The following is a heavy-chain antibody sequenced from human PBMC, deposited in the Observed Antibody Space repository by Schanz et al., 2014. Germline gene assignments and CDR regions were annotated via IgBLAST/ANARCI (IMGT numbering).Heavy chain of an antibody. Sequence: QVQLQESGPGLVKPSETLSLTCSVSGGDIGNYYWSWIRQPPGKGLEWIGYIHQSGGTNYNPSLKSRATILVDTSKNQFPRRRTSLTAADTAVYYCAKFLYDDPSWGQGTLVTVSS. J-gene: IGHJ5*02. CDR3: AKFLYDDPS. CDR1: GGDIGNYY. V-gene: IGHV4-59*08. CDR2: IHQSGGT. D-gene: IGHD3-3*01.